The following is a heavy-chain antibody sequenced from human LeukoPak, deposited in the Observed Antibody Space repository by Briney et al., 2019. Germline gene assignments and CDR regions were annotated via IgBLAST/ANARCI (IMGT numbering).Heavy chain of an antibody. D-gene: IGHD3-16*02. V-gene: IGHV4-4*07. J-gene: IGHJ4*02. CDR2: IYTSGST. CDR3: ARGAFGGVIVQPHFDY. CDR1: GGSISSYY. Sequence: PSETLSLTCTVSGGSISSYYWSWIRQPAGKGLEWIGRIYTSGSTNYNPSLKSRVTMSVDTSKNQFSLKLSSVTAADTAVYYCARGAFGGVIVQPHFDYWGQGTLVTVSP.